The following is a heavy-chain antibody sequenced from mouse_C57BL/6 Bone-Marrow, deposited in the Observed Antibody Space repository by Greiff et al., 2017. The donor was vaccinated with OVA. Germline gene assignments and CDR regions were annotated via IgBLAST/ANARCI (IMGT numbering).Heavy chain of an antibody. D-gene: IGHD1-1*01. J-gene: IGHJ3*01. CDR1: GFTFSSFG. CDR2: ISSGGSYT. V-gene: IGHV5-6*01. Sequence: EAKLVESGGALVKPGGSLKLPCAASGFTFSSFGMSWVPQTPDKRLQWSATISSGGSYTYYPDIVKGRFTISRDNSKNTLYLHMNSLNPEDTAMYYCASSRYYGSSPFAYWGQGTLVTVAA. CDR3: ASSRYYGSSPFAY.